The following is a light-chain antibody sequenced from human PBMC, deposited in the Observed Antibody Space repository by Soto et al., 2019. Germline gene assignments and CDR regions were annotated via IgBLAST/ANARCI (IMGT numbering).Light chain of an antibody. CDR3: SSFTTSSTRV. CDR1: SSDVGSYNL. Sequence: QSALTQPASVSGSPGQSITISCTGTSSDVGSYNLVSWYQQYPGKAPKLMIYEVSYRPSGVSNRFSGSKSSNTASLTISGLQAEDEADYYCSSFTTSSTRVFGTGTKLTVL. CDR2: EVS. J-gene: IGLJ1*01. V-gene: IGLV2-14*02.